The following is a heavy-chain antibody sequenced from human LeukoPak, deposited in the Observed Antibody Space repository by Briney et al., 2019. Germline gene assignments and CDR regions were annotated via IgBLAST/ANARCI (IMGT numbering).Heavy chain of an antibody. CDR1: GYTFTGYY. D-gene: IGHD3-3*01. CDR2: INPNSGGT. CDR3: ARRAHARVAFGVVIIAPLFDY. V-gene: IGHV1-2*02. J-gene: IGHJ4*02. Sequence: ASVKVSCKASGYTFTGYYMHWVRQAPGQGLEWMEWINPNSGGTNYAQKFQGRVTMTRDTSISTAYMELSRPRSDDTAVYYCARRAHARVAFGVVIIAPLFDYWGQGTLVTVSS.